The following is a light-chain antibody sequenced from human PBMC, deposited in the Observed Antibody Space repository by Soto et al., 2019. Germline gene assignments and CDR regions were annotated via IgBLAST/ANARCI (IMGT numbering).Light chain of an antibody. CDR1: SSDVGGYNY. CDR3: CSLAGSYTRV. CDR2: DVS. Sequence: QSVLTQPRSVSGSPGQSVTISCTGTSSDVGGYNYVSWYQQHPGKAPKLMIYDVSKRPSGVPDRFSGSKSGNTASLTISGLQAVDEADYYCCSLAGSYTRVFGTGSKVTVL. J-gene: IGLJ1*01. V-gene: IGLV2-11*01.